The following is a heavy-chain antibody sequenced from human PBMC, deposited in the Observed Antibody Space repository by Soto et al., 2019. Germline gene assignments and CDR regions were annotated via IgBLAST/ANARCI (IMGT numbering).Heavy chain of an antibody. CDR2: INAGNGNT. D-gene: IGHD1-26*01. V-gene: IGHV1-3*01. Sequence: ASVKVSCKASGYTFTSYAMHWVRQAPGQRLEWMGWINAGNGNTKYSQKFQGRVTITRDASASTAYMELSSLRSEDTAVYYCARLMGSYYYYGMDVWGQGTTVTVSS. J-gene: IGHJ6*02. CDR1: GYTFTSYA. CDR3: ARLMGSYYYYGMDV.